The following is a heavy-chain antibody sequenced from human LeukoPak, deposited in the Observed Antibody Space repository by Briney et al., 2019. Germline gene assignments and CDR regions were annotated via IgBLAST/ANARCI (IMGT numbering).Heavy chain of an antibody. D-gene: IGHD3-22*01. CDR1: GFTFSSYW. CDR3: ARAHYDSSGYYVDY. J-gene: IGHJ4*02. Sequence: GGSLRLSCAASGFTFSSYWMYWVRQAPGKGLVWVALINSDGTNTNYADSVKGRFTISRNNAENTLYLQMNSLRAEDTAVYYCARAHYDSSGYYVDYWGQGTLVTVSS. V-gene: IGHV3-74*01. CDR2: INSDGTNT.